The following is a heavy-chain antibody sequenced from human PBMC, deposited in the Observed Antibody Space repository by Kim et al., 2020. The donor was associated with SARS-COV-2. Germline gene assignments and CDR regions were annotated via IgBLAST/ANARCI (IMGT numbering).Heavy chain of an antibody. J-gene: IGHJ6*02. V-gene: IGHV4-59*01. CDR2: YSRST. CDR3: ARVFRGMDV. D-gene: IGHD3-10*02. Sequence: YSRSTNSNPSLKSRVTISVDTSKNRFSRKLNSMTAADTGVYYCARVFRGMDVWGQGTTVIVSS.